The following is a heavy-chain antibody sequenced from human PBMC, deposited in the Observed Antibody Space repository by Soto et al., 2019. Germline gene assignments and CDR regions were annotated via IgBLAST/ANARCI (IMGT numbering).Heavy chain of an antibody. J-gene: IGHJ4*02. V-gene: IGHV4-59*01. CDR1: GGSISSYY. Sequence: SETLSLTCTVSGGSISSYYWSWIRQPPGKGLEWIGYIYYSGSTNYNPSLKSRVTISVDTSKNQFSLKLSSVTAADTAVYYCAREAHYDFWSGYYGGSYFDYWGQGTLVTVSS. D-gene: IGHD3-3*01. CDR2: IYYSGST. CDR3: AREAHYDFWSGYYGGSYFDY.